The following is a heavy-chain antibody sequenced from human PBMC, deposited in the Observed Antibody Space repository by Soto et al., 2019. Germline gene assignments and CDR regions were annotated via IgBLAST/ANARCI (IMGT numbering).Heavy chain of an antibody. D-gene: IGHD3-22*01. CDR1: GFTFSNAW. CDR3: TTDTYYYDSSGDYYYGMDV. Sequence: EVQLVESGGGLVKPGGSLRLSCAASGFTFSNAWMNWVRQAPGKGLEWVGRIKSKTDGGTTDYAAPVKGRFTISRDDSKNTLYLQMNSLKTEDTAVYYSTTDTYYYDSSGDYYYGMDVWGQGTTVTVSS. CDR2: IKSKTDGGTT. V-gene: IGHV3-15*07. J-gene: IGHJ6*02.